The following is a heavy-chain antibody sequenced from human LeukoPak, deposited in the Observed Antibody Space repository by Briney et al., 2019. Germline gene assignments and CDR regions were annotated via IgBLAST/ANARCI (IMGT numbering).Heavy chain of an antibody. CDR2: IKPDGTEK. Sequence: PGGSLRLPCAASGFVFSNYWMSWVRQAPGKGLEWVANIKPDGTEKYYVDSLKGRFTISRDNAKNSLYLQMNSLRVEDTAVYYCARGGNSSWDYWGQGALVTVSS. D-gene: IGHD6-6*01. CDR1: GFVFSNYW. CDR3: ARGGNSSWDY. J-gene: IGHJ4*02. V-gene: IGHV3-7*01.